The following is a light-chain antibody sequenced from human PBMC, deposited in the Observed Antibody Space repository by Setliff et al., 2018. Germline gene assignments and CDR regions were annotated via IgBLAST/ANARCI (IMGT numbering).Light chain of an antibody. V-gene: IGLV2-14*03. CDR2: DVS. CDR1: SSDVGGYNY. J-gene: IGLJ1*01. CDR3: SSYTSSSTLYV. Sequence: QSVLTQPASVSGSPGQSITISCTGTSSDVGGYNYVSWYQQHPGKTPKFMIYDVSIRPSGVSNRFSGSKSGNTASLTISGLQAEDEADYYCSSYTSSSTLYVVGTGTKVTVL.